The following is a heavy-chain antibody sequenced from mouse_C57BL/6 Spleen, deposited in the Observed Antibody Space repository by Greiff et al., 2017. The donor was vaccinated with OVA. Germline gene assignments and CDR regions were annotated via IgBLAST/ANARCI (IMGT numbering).Heavy chain of an antibody. D-gene: IGHD1-1*01. Sequence: EVQVVESGPGLVKPSQSLSLSCSVSGYSITSGCYWYWIRQFPGSILGWMGFISYDGSNNYNPFLKNRISITRDTTKIQLYLKINTVTTEDTATYYCAGTTVGGYAMDYWGQGTSVTVSS. CDR3: AGTTVGGYAMDY. V-gene: IGHV3-6*01. J-gene: IGHJ4*01. CDR1: GYSITSGCY. CDR2: ISYDGSN.